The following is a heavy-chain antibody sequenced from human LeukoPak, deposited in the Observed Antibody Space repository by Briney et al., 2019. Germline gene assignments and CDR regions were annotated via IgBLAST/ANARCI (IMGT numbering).Heavy chain of an antibody. V-gene: IGHV4-59*04. CDR2: IYYSGNT. D-gene: IGHD3/OR15-3a*01. J-gene: IGHJ4*02. CDR3: ARQTGSGLFILP. Sequence: SETLSLTCTVSGGSISSYYWSWIRQPPGKGLEWIGSIYYSGNTYYNASLKSQVSISIDTSKNQFSLRLTSVTAADTAVYYCARQTGSGLFILPGGQGTLVTVSS. CDR1: GGSISSYY.